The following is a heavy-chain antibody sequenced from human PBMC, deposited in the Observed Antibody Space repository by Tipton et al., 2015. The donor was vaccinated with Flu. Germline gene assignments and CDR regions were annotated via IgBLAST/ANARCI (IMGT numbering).Heavy chain of an antibody. D-gene: IGHD2-2*01. V-gene: IGHV4-31*02. CDR2: IYYSGST. Sequence: LRLSCTVSGGSISSGGYYWSWIRQHPGKGLEWIGYIYYSGSTYYNPSLKSRVTISVDTSKNQFSLKLSSVTAADTAVYYCARDCRSTSCYNWFDPWGQGTLVTVSS. CDR1: GGSISSGGYY. CDR3: ARDCRSTSCYNWFDP. J-gene: IGHJ5*02.